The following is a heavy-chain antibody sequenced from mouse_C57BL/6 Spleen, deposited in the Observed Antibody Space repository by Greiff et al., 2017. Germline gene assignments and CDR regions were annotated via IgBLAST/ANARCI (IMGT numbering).Heavy chain of an antibody. CDR3: ARGYSNYLYAMDY. CDR1: GYTFTSYW. CDR2: IDPSDSYT. V-gene: IGHV1-50*01. J-gene: IGHJ4*01. D-gene: IGHD2-5*01. Sequence: QVQLQQPGAELVKPGASVKLSCKASGYTFTSYWMQWVKQRPGQGLEWIGEIDPSDSYTNYNQKFKGKATLTVDTSSSTAYMQLSSLTSEDSAVYYCARGYSNYLYAMDYWGQGTSGTVAS.